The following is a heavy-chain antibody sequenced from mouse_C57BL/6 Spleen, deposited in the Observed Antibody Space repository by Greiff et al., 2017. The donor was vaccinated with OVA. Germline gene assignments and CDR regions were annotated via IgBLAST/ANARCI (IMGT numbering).Heavy chain of an antibody. V-gene: IGHV1-55*01. Sequence: VQLQQPGAELVKPGASVKMSCKASGYTFTSYWITWVKQRPGQGLAWIGDIYPGSGSTNSNEKFKSKATLPVDTSSSTAYMQLSSLTSEDSAVYYCARRNIYYGNYEDAMDYWGQGTSVTVSS. CDR1: GYTFTSYW. J-gene: IGHJ4*01. CDR3: ARRNIYYGNYEDAMDY. CDR2: IYPGSGST. D-gene: IGHD2-1*01.